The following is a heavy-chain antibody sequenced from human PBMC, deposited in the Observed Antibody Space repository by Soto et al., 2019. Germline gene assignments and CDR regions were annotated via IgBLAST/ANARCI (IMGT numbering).Heavy chain of an antibody. J-gene: IGHJ6*02. Sequence: SETLSLTCAVSSGSITSSNWWSWVRQPPGKGLEWIGEIFHNGNTYYNPSLKSRVTKSVDTSKNQFSVNLRSVTAADTAVYYCARRTWGMDVWGQGTTVTVSS. D-gene: IGHD2-8*01. V-gene: IGHV4-4*02. CDR2: IFHNGNT. CDR3: ARRTWGMDV. CDR1: SGSITSSNW.